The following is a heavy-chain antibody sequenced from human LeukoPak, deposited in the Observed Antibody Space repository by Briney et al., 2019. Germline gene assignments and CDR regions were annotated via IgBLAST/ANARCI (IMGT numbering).Heavy chain of an antibody. CDR2: ISWNSGSI. V-gene: IGHV3-9*01. CDR3: ARYSGSYC. J-gene: IGHJ4*02. CDR1: GFTFDDYA. Sequence: GGSLRLSCAASGFTFDDYAMHWVRQAPGKGLEWVSGISWNSGSIGYADSVKGRFTISRDNAKNSLYLQMNSLRAEDTAVYYCARYSGSYCWGQGTLVTVSS. D-gene: IGHD1-26*01.